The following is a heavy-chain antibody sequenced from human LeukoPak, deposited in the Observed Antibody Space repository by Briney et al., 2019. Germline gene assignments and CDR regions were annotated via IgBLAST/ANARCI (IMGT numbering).Heavy chain of an antibody. V-gene: IGHV4-4*07. J-gene: IGHJ4*02. CDR2: IYTSGGT. CDR1: GGSISSYY. D-gene: IGHD3-16*01. Sequence: SETLSLTCTVSGGSISSYYWSWIRQPAGKGLEWIGRIYTSGGTNYNPSLKSRVTISIDTSRNQFSLKLNSVTAADTAVYYCARDSRGGGPDFDYWGQGTLVTVSS. CDR3: ARDSRGGGPDFDY.